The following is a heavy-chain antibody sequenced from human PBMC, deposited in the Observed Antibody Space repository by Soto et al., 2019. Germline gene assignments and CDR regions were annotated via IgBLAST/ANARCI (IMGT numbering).Heavy chain of an antibody. CDR3: ARNIPHIVVVTARDRAYNWFDP. CDR1: GGSFSGYY. V-gene: IGHV4-34*01. J-gene: IGHJ5*02. Sequence: SETLSLTCAVYGGSFSGYYWSWIRQPPGKGLEWIGEINHSGSTNYNPSLKSRVTISVDTSKNQFSLKLSSVTAADTAVYYCARNIPHIVVVTARDRAYNWFDPWGQGTLVTVSS. D-gene: IGHD2-21*02. CDR2: INHSGST.